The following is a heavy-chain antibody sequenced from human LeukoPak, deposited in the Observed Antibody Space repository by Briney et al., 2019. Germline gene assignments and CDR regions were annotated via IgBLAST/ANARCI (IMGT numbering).Heavy chain of an antibody. Sequence: ASVKVSCKASGYTFTSYDINWVRQATAQRLEWMGWMNPNSGNTDYAQKFQGRVTMTRSSSISTAYMELSRLRSEDTAVYYCARVGLGYCSGGSCYGDWFDPWGQGTLVTVSS. D-gene: IGHD2-15*01. J-gene: IGHJ5*02. CDR1: GYTFTSYD. CDR3: ARVGLGYCSGGSCYGDWFDP. V-gene: IGHV1-8*01. CDR2: MNPNSGNT.